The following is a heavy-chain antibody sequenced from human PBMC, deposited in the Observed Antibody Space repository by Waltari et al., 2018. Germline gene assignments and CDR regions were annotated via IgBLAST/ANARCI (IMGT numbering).Heavy chain of an antibody. CDR2: IRDDGSDK. J-gene: IGHJ4*02. CDR1: GCTFTKYG. CDR3: AKDSRGYSYGSY. V-gene: IGHV3-30*02. D-gene: IGHD5-18*01. Sequence: QVQLVESGGGVVQPGGSLRLSCVASGCTFTKYGMHWVRQAPGKGLEWVTFIRDDGSDKYYADAVKGRFTISRDNSKNTLYLQMNSLRAEDTAVYYCAKDSRGYSYGSYWGQGTLVTVSS.